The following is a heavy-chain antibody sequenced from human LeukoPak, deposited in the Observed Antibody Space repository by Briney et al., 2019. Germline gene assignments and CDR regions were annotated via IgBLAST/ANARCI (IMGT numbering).Heavy chain of an antibody. CDR2: MNPNSGNT. J-gene: IGHJ6*04. CDR1: GYTFTTYD. Sequence: ASVKVSCKASGYTFTTYDINWVRQATGQGLEWMGWMNPNSGNTGYAQKLQGRVTMTTDTSTSTAYMELRSLRSDDTAVYYCARDDDYDFWSGRLDVWGKGTTVTVSS. D-gene: IGHD3-3*01. V-gene: IGHV1-8*01. CDR3: ARDDDYDFWSGRLDV.